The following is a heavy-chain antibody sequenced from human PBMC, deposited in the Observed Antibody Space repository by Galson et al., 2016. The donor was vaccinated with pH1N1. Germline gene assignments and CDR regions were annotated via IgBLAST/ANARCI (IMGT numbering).Heavy chain of an antibody. D-gene: IGHD2-15*01. CDR3: ARGGYCSGGSCYDVFDY. CDR1: GYTFTDYD. CDR2: MNPNNDNT. Sequence: SVKVSCKASGYTFTDYDIDWVRQGAGQGLEWMGWMNPNNDNTGYAQKFQGRVTMTRNTYISTAYMELSSLRSEDTAVYYCARGGYCSGGSCYDVFDYWGQGTLVTVS. V-gene: IGHV1-8*01. J-gene: IGHJ4*02.